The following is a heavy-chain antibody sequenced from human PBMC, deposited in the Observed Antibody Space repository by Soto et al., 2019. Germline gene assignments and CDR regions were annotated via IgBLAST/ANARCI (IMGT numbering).Heavy chain of an antibody. Sequence: PGGSLRLSCAASGFDFSNAWMHWVRQAPGKGLVWVSHVNSDGTITTYANSVKGRFIISRDNAKNTVYLQMNSLRVEDSAVYYCTRDQAYSSAAWGQGTPVTVSS. CDR3: TRDQAYSSAA. CDR2: VNSDGTIT. J-gene: IGHJ5*02. V-gene: IGHV3-74*01. CDR1: GFDFSNAW. D-gene: IGHD2-21*01.